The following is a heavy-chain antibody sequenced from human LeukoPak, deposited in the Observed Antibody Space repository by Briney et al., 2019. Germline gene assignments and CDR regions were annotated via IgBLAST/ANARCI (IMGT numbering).Heavy chain of an antibody. CDR3: ARARRGYSSSWYFDY. J-gene: IGHJ4*02. D-gene: IGHD6-13*01. Sequence: GRSLILSCAASGFTFSTHAMLWVRQPPGKGLEWVAMMSYDGSNTYYADSMKGRSTISRDNSKNTLYLQMNSLRAEDTAVYYCARARRGYSSSWYFDYWGQGTLVTVSS. CDR1: GFTFSTHA. V-gene: IGHV3-30*14. CDR2: MSYDGSNT.